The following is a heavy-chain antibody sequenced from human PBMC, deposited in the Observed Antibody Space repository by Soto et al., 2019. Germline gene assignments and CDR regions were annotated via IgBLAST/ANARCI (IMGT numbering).Heavy chain of an antibody. V-gene: IGHV5-10-1*01. CDR3: ARLDSSGYYYNYYYGMDV. Sequence: PGESLKISCKGSGYSFTSYWISWVRQMPGKGLEWMGRIDPSDSYTNYSPSFQGHVTISADKSISTAYLQWSSLKASDTAMYYCARLDSSGYYYNYYYGMDVWGQGTTVTVSS. D-gene: IGHD3-22*01. CDR1: GYSFTSYW. J-gene: IGHJ6*02. CDR2: IDPSDSYT.